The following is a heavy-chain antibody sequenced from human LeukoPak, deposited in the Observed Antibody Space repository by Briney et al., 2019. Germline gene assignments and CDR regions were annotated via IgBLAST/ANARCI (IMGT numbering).Heavy chain of an antibody. J-gene: IGHJ4*02. CDR1: GFTVSSNY. CDR3: ARESRGSSSWYGAYFDY. Sequence: PGGSLRLSCAASGFTVSSNYMSWVRQAPGKGLEWVSVIYSGGSTYYADSVKGRFTISRDNSKNTLYLQMNSLRAEDTAVYYCARESRGSSSWYGAYFDYWGQGTLVAVSS. D-gene: IGHD6-13*01. V-gene: IGHV3-66*01. CDR2: IYSGGST.